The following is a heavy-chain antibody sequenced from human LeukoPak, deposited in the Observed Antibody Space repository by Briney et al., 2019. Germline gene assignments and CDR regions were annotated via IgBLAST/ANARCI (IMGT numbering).Heavy chain of an antibody. Sequence: GGSLRLSCAASGFTFSSYAVSWVRQAPGKGLEWVSVISGSGGSTYYADSVKGRFTISRDNPKNTLYLQMNSLGAEDTAVYFCAKRGVVIRVFLVGFHKEAYYFDSWGQGALVTVSS. CDR1: GFTFSSYA. CDR3: AKRGVVIRVFLVGFHKEAYYFDS. CDR2: ISGSGGST. D-gene: IGHD3-10*01. J-gene: IGHJ4*02. V-gene: IGHV3-23*01.